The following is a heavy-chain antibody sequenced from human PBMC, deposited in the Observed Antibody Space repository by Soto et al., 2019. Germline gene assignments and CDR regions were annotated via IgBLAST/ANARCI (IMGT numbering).Heavy chain of an antibody. CDR2: IWYDGSNK. D-gene: IGHD6-19*01. J-gene: IGHJ4*02. Sequence: GGSLRLSCAASGFTFSSYGMHWVRQAPGKGLEWVAVIWYDGSNKYYADSVKGRFTISRDNSKNTLYLQMNSLRAEDTAVYYCARDPDLLAVAGVFDYWGQGTLVTVSS. CDR3: ARDPDLLAVAGVFDY. CDR1: GFTFSSYG. V-gene: IGHV3-33*01.